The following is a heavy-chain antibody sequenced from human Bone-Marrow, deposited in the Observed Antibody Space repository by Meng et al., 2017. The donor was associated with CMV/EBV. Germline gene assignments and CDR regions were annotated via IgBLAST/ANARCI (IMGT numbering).Heavy chain of an antibody. V-gene: IGHV4-34*01. CDR2: INHSGST. CDR1: GGAFSGYY. Sequence: CAGYGGAFSGYYWSGSRQPPGKGLEWIGEINHSGSTNYNPSLKSRVTISVDTSKNQFSLKLSSVTAADTAVYYCARGLGYYGSGSYDYWGQGTLVTVSS. CDR3: ARGLGYYGSGSYDY. J-gene: IGHJ4*02. D-gene: IGHD3-10*01.